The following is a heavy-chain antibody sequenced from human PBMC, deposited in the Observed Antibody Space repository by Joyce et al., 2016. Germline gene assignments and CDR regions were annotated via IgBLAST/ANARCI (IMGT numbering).Heavy chain of an antibody. CDR3: AKFSAMICENYYMDV. D-gene: IGHD3-22*01. Sequence: EVQLLESGGGLVQPGGSLRLSCAASGFSFNDYAMGWVRQGRGEGLEWVSSSFGGGYGTYAADSVKGRFTISRDNSKNTLYLQVSSLRTEDTAIYYCAKFSAMICENYYMDVWGKGTTVIVSS. CDR2: SFGGGYGT. J-gene: IGHJ6*03. V-gene: IGHV3-23*01. CDR1: GFSFNDYA.